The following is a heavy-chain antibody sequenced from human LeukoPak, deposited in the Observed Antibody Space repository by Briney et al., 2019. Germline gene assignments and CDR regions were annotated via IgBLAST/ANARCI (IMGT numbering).Heavy chain of an antibody. CDR3: ATLTGD. D-gene: IGHD1-14*01. CDR1: GYTLTDLS. CDR2: FDPEHDKT. Sequence: ASVKVSCKVSGYTLTDLSMHWVRQAPGKGLEWMGGFDPEHDKTTYAHKFQGRVTMTEDTSTDTAYMELSSLISEDTAVYYCATLTGDWGQGTLVTVSS. J-gene: IGHJ4*02. V-gene: IGHV1-24*01.